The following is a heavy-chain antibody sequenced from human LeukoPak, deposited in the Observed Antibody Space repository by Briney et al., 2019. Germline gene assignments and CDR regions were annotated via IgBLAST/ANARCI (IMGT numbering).Heavy chain of an antibody. V-gene: IGHV4-39*01. CDR3: ARQLLLDRRLNWFDP. CDR2: IYYSGTT. J-gene: IGHJ5*02. CDR1: GGSISSSSYY. D-gene: IGHD1-1*01. Sequence: SETLSLTCTVSGGSISSSSYYWGWIRQPPGKGLEWIGSIYYSGTTYYNPSLKSRVTISVDTSKNQFSLKLNSVTAADTAVYYCARQLLLDRRLNWFDPWGQGTLVTVSS.